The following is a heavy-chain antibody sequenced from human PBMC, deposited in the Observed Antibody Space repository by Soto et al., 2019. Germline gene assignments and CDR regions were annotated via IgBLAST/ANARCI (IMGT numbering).Heavy chain of an antibody. CDR3: ARDILPVAGTARAFDV. Sequence: GGSLRLSCAASVLTFSSYWMSWVRQAPGKGLEWVANIKQDGTDQYYVDSVTGRFTISRDNAKNSVFLQMNSLRAEDTAVYFCARDILPVAGTARAFDVWGQGTLVTVSS. V-gene: IGHV3-7*01. D-gene: IGHD6-19*01. CDR1: VLTFSSYW. CDR2: IKQDGTDQ. J-gene: IGHJ3*01.